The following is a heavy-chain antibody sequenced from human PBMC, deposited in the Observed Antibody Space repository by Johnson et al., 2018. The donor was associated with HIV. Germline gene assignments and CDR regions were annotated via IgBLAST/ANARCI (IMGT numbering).Heavy chain of an antibody. CDR3: VRDRVITFGGVIGRGAFDI. Sequence: QVQLVESGGGVVQPGRSLRLSCAASGFTFSSYAMHWVRQAPGKGLEWVAVISYDGSNKYYADSVKGRFTTSRDNSKNTLYLQMNSLRAEDTAVYYCVRDRVITFGGVIGRGAFDIWGQGTMVTVSS. J-gene: IGHJ3*02. V-gene: IGHV3-30-3*01. D-gene: IGHD3-16*02. CDR1: GFTFSSYA. CDR2: ISYDGSNK.